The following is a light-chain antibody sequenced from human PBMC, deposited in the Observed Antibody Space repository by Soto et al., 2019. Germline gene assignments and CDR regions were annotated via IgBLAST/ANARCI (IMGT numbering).Light chain of an antibody. CDR1: SSDVGGYNY. Sequence: QSALTQPRSVSGSAGQSITISCTGTSSDVGGYNYVSWYQQHPGKAPKLMIYEVSNRPSGVSNRFSGSKSGNTASLTISGLQTEDEADYYCSSYRTSLTFNYVFGTGTKVTVL. V-gene: IGLV2-14*01. J-gene: IGLJ1*01. CDR2: EVS. CDR3: SSYRTSLTFNYV.